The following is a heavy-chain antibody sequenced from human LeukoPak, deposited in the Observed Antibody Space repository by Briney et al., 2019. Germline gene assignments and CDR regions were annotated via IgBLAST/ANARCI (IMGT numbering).Heavy chain of an antibody. CDR2: IKRETDGGTI. Sequence: GGSLRLSCAASGFTFSSHWMTWVRQAPGKGLEWLGRIKRETDGGTIDYAAPVKGRFTISRDDSRNTLYLQMDSLKIEDTAVYYCTTDRYYDNSELQFQHWGQGTLVTVSS. J-gene: IGHJ1*01. CDR3: TTDRYYDNSELQFQH. CDR1: GFTFSSHW. D-gene: IGHD3-22*01. V-gene: IGHV3-15*01.